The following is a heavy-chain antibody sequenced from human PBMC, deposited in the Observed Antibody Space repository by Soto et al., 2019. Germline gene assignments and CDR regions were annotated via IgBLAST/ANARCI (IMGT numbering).Heavy chain of an antibody. V-gene: IGHV3-7*01. CDR3: ARAVTIFGVAEVYFDY. D-gene: IGHD3-3*01. CDR2: IKQDGSEK. Sequence: GGSLRLSCAASGFTFSGYWMSWVRQAPGKGLEWVANIKQDGSEKYYVDSVKGRFTISRDNAKNSLYLQMNSLRAEDTAVYYCARAVTIFGVAEVYFDYWGQGTLVTVSS. CDR1: GFTFSGYW. J-gene: IGHJ4*02.